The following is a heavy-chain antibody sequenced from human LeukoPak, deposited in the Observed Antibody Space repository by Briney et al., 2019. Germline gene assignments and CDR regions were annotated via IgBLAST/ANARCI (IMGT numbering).Heavy chain of an antibody. V-gene: IGHV3-13*01. CDR1: GFTFSSYD. D-gene: IGHD6-6*01. CDR2: IGTAGDT. Sequence: GGSLRLSCAASGFTFSSYDMHWVRQATGKGLEWVSAIGTAGDTYYPGSVKGRFTISRENAKNSLYLQMNSLRAGDTAVYYCTRQSARRLGGDYWGQGTLVTVSS. J-gene: IGHJ4*02. CDR3: TRQSARRLGGDY.